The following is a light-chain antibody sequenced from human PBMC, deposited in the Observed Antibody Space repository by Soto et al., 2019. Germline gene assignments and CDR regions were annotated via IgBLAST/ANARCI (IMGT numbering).Light chain of an antibody. V-gene: IGKV3-20*01. Sequence: VMTQSPGTLSLSPGERATLSCRASQSVRSSYLGWYQQQRGQPPRLILYDASRRATGIPGRFSGSGAGADSTLSIGIQEPEDSVLYYWQHYGDSPQTFGQGTRLEI. CDR1: QSVRSSY. J-gene: IGKJ5*01. CDR3: QHYGDSPQT. CDR2: DAS.